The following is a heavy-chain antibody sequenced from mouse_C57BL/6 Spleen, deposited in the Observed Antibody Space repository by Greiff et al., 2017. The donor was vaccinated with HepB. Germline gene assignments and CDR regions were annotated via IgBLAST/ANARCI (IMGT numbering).Heavy chain of an antibody. CDR2: IDPSDSET. D-gene: IGHD3-3*01. V-gene: IGHV1-52*01. CDR3: ASGDYYAMDY. Sequence: QVQLKQPGAELVRPGSSVKLSCKASGYTFTSYWMHWVKQRPIQGLEWIGNIDPSDSETHYNQKFKDKATLTVDKSSSTAYMQLSSLTSEDSAVYYCASGDYYAMDYWGQGTSVTVSS. CDR1: GYTFTSYW. J-gene: IGHJ4*01.